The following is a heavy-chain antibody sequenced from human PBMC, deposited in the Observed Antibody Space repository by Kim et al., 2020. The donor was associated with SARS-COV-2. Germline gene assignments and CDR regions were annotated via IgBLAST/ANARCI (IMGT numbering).Heavy chain of an antibody. CDR3: AKDSDYYGSGSFYGMDV. V-gene: IGHV3-23*01. CDR2: ISGSGGST. CDR1: GFTFSSYA. D-gene: IGHD3-10*01. Sequence: GGSLRLSCAASGFTFSSYAMSWVRQAPGKGLEWVSAISGSGGSTYYADSVKGRFTISRDNSKNTLYLQMNSLRAEDTVVYYCAKDSDYYGSGSFYGMDVWGQGTTVTVSS. J-gene: IGHJ6*02.